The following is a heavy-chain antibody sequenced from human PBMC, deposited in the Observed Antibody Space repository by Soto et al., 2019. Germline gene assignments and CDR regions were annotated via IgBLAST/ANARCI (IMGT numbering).Heavy chain of an antibody. CDR3: ARASGGYDFWSGYPLPPNWFDP. CDR2: IIPIFGTA. CDR1: GGTFSSYA. D-gene: IGHD3-3*01. Sequence: GASVKVSCKASGGTFSSYAISWVRQAPGQGLEWMGGIIPIFGTANYAQKFQGRVTITADESTSTAYMELSSLRSEDTAVYYCARASGGYDFWSGYPLPPNWFDPWGQGTLVTVSS. V-gene: IGHV1-69*13. J-gene: IGHJ5*02.